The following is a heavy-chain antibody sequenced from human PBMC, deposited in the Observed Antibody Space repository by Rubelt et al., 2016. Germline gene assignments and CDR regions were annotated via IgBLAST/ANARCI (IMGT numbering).Heavy chain of an antibody. J-gene: IGHJ4*02. V-gene: IGHV3-30*01. D-gene: IGHD2-15*01. Sequence: STDGNGKTYADSVKGRFTISKDNSKNMLSLDMNSLTAEDTAVYFCARGPWPVVVVAATLFDYWGQGTLVTVSS. CDR3: ARGPWPVVVVAATLFDY. CDR2: STDGNGK.